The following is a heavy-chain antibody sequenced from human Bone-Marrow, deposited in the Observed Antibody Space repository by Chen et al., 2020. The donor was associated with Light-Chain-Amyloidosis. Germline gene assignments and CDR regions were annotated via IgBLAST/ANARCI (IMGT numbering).Heavy chain of an antibody. D-gene: IGHD3-16*01. V-gene: IGHV4-59*01. J-gene: IGHJ5*02. CDR3: AKGLPIWDTAHNWFDP. CDR1: GASITDYY. CDR2: IYHNGRT. Sequence: VQLQESGPGLVKPLETLSLTCTVSGASITDYYWSWIRQPPGKGLEWLAYIYHNGRTNYNPSLKNRVTISADTSKNQISLTLTSVIAADTAVYYCAKGLPIWDTAHNWFDPWGQGTLVTVSS.